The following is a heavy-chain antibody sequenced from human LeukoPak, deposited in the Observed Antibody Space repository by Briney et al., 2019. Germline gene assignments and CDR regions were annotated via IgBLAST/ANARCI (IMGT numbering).Heavy chain of an antibody. CDR2: ISYDGSNK. V-gene: IGHV3-30-3*01. Sequence: GGSLRLSCAASGFTFSSYAMYWVRQAPGKGLEWVAVISYDGSNKYYADSVKGRFTISRDNSKNTLYLQMNSLRAEDTAVYYCARARDRYDSSGYENWGQGTLVTVSS. CDR1: GFTFSSYA. J-gene: IGHJ4*02. CDR3: ARARDRYDSSGYEN. D-gene: IGHD3-22*01.